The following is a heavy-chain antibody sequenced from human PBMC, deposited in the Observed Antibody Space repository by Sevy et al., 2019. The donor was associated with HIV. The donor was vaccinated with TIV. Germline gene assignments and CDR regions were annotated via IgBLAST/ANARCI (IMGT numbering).Heavy chain of an antibody. CDR1: GYTFTSYG. CDR3: ARVEYYYDSSGYLNINWFDP. Sequence: ASLKVSCKASGYTFTSYGISWVRQAPGQGLEWMGWISAYNGNTNYAQKLQGRVTMTTDTSTSTAYMELRSLRSDDTAVYYCARVEYYYDSSGYLNINWFDPWGQGTLVTVSS. CDR2: ISAYNGNT. V-gene: IGHV1-18*01. J-gene: IGHJ5*02. D-gene: IGHD3-22*01.